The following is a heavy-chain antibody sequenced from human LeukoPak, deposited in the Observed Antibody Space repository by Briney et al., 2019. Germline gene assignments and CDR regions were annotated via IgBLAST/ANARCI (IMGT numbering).Heavy chain of an antibody. CDR1: GGSISSYY. CDR2: IYYSGST. J-gene: IGHJ4*02. CDR3: ARVRSGYLDY. V-gene: IGHV4-59*01. Sequence: SETLSLTCAVSGGSISSYYWSWIRRPPGKGLEWIGYIYYSGSTNYNPSLKSRVTISVDTSKNQFSLKLSSVTAADTAVYYCARVRSGYLDYWGQGTLVTVSS. D-gene: IGHD3-9*01.